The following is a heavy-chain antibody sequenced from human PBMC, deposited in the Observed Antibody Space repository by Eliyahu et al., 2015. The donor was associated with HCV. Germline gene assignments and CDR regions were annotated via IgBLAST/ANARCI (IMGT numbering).Heavy chain of an antibody. J-gene: IGHJ6*02. V-gene: IGHV3-30*18. CDR3: AKDISLLGYCTNGVCYTGTRGATYYYYGMDV. Sequence: QVQLVESGGGVVQPGRSLRLSCAASGFTFSSYGMHWVRQAPGKGLXXVAVISYDGSNKYYADSVKGRFTISRDNSKNTLYLQMNSLRAEDTAVYYCAKDISLLGYCTNGVCYTGTRGATYYYYGMDVWGQGTTVTVSS. CDR2: ISYDGSNK. D-gene: IGHD2-8*01. CDR1: GFTFSSYG.